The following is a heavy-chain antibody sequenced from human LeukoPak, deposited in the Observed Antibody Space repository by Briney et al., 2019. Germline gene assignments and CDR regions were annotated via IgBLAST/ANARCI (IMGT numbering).Heavy chain of an antibody. D-gene: IGHD3-10*01. CDR2: IYHSGST. CDR1: GYSISSVYY. V-gene: IGHV4-38-2*01. Sequence: SETLSLTCAVSGYSISSVYYWGWIGQPPGKGLEWIGSIYHSGSTYYNPSLKSRVTISVDTSKNQFSLKLSSVTAADTAVYYCARTNYYGSGSYYNVGFDYWGQGTLVTVSS. J-gene: IGHJ4*02. CDR3: ARTNYYGSGSYYNVGFDY.